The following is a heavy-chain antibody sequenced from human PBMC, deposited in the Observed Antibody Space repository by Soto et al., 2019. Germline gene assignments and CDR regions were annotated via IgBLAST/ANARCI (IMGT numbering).Heavy chain of an antibody. CDR1: GYSISSGYY. V-gene: IGHV4-38-2*01. D-gene: IGHD2-15*01. Sequence: PSETLSLTCAVSGYSISSGYYWGWIRQPPGKGLEWIGSIYHSGSTYYNPSLKSRVTISVDTSKNQFSLKLSSVTAADTAVYYCARGRQHGSSVNWFDPWGQGTLVTVSS. CDR2: IYHSGST. J-gene: IGHJ5*02. CDR3: ARGRQHGSSVNWFDP.